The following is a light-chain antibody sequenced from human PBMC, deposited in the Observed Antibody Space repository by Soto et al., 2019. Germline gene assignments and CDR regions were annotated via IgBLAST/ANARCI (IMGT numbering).Light chain of an antibody. CDR1: QSVSSY. V-gene: IGKV3-11*01. CDR3: QQRSNWPRGT. J-gene: IGKJ2*02. CDR2: DAS. Sequence: EIVLTQSPATLSLSPGERATLSCRASQSVSSYLAWYQQKPGQAPRLLIYDASNRATGIPARFSGSVSGTDFTLTISGLEPEDFAVYYCQQRSNWPRGTFGQGTKLEIK.